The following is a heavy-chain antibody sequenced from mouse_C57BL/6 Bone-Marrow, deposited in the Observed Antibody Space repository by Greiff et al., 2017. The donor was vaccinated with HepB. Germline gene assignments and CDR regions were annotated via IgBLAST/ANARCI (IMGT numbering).Heavy chain of an antibody. CDR1: GYTFTDHT. CDR3: ARGGIRWLPHWYFDV. CDR2: IYPRDGST. V-gene: IGHV1-78*01. J-gene: IGHJ1*03. Sequence: VQLQQSDAELVKPGASVKISCKVSGYTFTDHTIHWMKQRPEQGLEWIGYIYPRDGSTKYNEKFKGKATLTADKSSSTAYMQRNSLTSEDSAVYFCARGGIRWLPHWYFDVWGTGTTVTVSS. D-gene: IGHD2-3*01.